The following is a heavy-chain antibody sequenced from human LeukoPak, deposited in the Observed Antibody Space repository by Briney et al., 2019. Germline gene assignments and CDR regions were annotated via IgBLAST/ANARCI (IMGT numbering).Heavy chain of an antibody. Sequence: SETLSLTCTVSGGSISSYYWSWIRQPPGKGLEWIGYIYYSGSTNYNPSLKSRVTISVDTSKNQFSLKLSSVTAADTAVYYCARGSRGDGYNFDYWGQGALVTVSS. V-gene: IGHV4-59*08. CDR1: GGSISSYY. J-gene: IGHJ4*02. CDR3: ARGSRGDGYNFDY. CDR2: IYYSGST. D-gene: IGHD5-24*01.